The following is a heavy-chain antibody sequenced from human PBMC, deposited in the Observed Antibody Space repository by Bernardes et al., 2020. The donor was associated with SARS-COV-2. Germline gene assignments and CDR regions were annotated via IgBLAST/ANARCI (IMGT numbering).Heavy chain of an antibody. Sequence: SDTLSLTCSVSGGSINSPSYCWGWIRQPPGKGLEWIGSLCYSGTTSNNPSLTSRVTISVDTAKNQLSLKMRSVTAADTAVYYCARHNFPQAGGGTFDIWGQGTMVTVSS. D-gene: IGHD3-10*01. J-gene: IGHJ3*02. CDR2: LCYSGTT. V-gene: IGHV4-39*01. CDR3: ARHNFPQAGGGTFDI. CDR1: GGSINSPSYC.